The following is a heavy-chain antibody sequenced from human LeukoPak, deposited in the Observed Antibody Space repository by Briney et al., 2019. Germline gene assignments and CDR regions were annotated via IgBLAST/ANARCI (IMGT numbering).Heavy chain of an antibody. CDR1: GFNFDDYG. D-gene: IGHD1-1*01. V-gene: IGHV3-20*04. Sequence: GGSLRLTCAASGFNFDDYGMSWVRQAPGKGLECVSGINWYGGSTGYADSVKGRFTISRDNAKNSLYLQMNSLRAEDTALYYCARGQSAPQLWGQGTLVTVSS. CDR2: INWYGGST. CDR3: ARGQSAPQL. J-gene: IGHJ4*02.